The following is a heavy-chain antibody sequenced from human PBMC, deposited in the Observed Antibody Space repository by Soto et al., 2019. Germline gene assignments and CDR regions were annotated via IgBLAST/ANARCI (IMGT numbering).Heavy chain of an antibody. V-gene: IGHV4-39*01. CDR1: GGSISSSSYY. Sequence: SETLSLTCTVSGGSISSSSYYWGWIRQPPGKGLEWIGSIYYSGSTYYNPSLKSRVTISVDTSKNQFSLKLSSVTAADTAVYYCARDSSSFLIDAFDIWGQGTMVTVSS. J-gene: IGHJ3*02. CDR2: IYYSGST. CDR3: ARDSSSFLIDAFDI. D-gene: IGHD6-6*01.